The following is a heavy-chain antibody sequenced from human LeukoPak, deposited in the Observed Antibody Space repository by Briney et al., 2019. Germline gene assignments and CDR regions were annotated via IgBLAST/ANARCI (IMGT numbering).Heavy chain of an antibody. V-gene: IGHV4-30-2*01. CDR1: GGSISSGGYY. D-gene: IGHD3-9*01. CDR3: ARTYYDILTGYHHFDY. J-gene: IGHJ4*02. Sequence: PSQTLSLTCTVSGGSISSGGYYWSWIRQPPGKGLEWIEYIYHSGSTYYNPSLKSRVTISVDRSKNQFSLKLSSVTAADTAVYYCARTYYDILTGYHHFDYWGQGTLVTVSS. CDR2: IYHSGST.